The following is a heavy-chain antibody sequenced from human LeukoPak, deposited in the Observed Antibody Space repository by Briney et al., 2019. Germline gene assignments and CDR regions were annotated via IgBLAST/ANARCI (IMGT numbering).Heavy chain of an antibody. J-gene: IGHJ3*02. D-gene: IGHD3-22*01. V-gene: IGHV3-48*03. CDR2: ISSSGSTI. CDR1: GFTFSSYE. CDR3: ARGGYYYDSSGYYGDAFDI. Sequence: GGSLRLSCAASGFTFSSYEMNWARQAPGKGLEWVSYISSSGSTIYYADSVKGRFTISRDNAKNSLYLQMNSLRAEDTAVYYCARGGYYYDSSGYYGDAFDIWGQGTMVTVSS.